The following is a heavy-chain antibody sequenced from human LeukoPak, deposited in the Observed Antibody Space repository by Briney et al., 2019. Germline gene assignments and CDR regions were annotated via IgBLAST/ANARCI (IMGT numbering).Heavy chain of an antibody. V-gene: IGHV3-33*01. CDR3: ARDRLPGIAAARGWFGP. Sequence: GGSLRLSCAASGFTFSSYGMHWVRQAPGKGLEWVAVIWYDGSNKYCADSVKGRFTISRDNSKNTLYLQMNSLRAEDTAVYYCARDRLPGIAAARGWFGPWGQGTLVTVSS. J-gene: IGHJ5*02. CDR2: IWYDGSNK. D-gene: IGHD6-13*01. CDR1: GFTFSSYG.